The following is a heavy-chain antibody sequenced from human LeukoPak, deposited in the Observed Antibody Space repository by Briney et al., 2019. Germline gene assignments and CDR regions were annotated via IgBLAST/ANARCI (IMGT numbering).Heavy chain of an antibody. CDR2: IRYDGNNK. CDR3: ARAGRGLRYFDWLTHDY. Sequence: GGSLRLSCAASGFTFSDYSMHWVRQAPGKGLNWVAFIRYDGNNKYYADSVKGRFTISRDNAKNTVYLQINSLRVEDTAVYYCARAGRGLRYFDWLTHDYWGQGTLVTVSS. J-gene: IGHJ4*02. D-gene: IGHD3-9*01. V-gene: IGHV3-30*02. CDR1: GFTFSDYS.